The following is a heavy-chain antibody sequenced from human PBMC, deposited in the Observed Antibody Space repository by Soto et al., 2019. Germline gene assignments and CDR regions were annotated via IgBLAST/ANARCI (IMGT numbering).Heavy chain of an antibody. Sequence: XGSLRLSFAAAGVTFSSYDMSWVREAPGRGLEWVSAIIGSGGSTYYADSVKGRFTISRDNSKKTLYLQMNSLRAEDTAVYYCANLYGDYGNYYGMDVWRQGDTVTVSS. CDR1: GVTFSSYD. V-gene: IGHV3-23*01. J-gene: IGHJ6*01. D-gene: IGHD4-17*01. CDR2: IIGSGGST. CDR3: ANLYGDYGNYYGMDV.